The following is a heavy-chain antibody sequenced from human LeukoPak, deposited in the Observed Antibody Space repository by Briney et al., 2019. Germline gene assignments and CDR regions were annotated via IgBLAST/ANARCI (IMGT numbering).Heavy chain of an antibody. D-gene: IGHD6-13*01. CDR2: IYSGDSDT. V-gene: IGHV5-51*01. Sequence: GGSLKIPCKGSGYRFTSYWIGWVRQMPGKGLEWRGIIYSGDSDTRYSPSFQGQVTISADKSISTAYLQWSSLKASDTAMYYCARLDSSSWQPNWFDPWGQGTLVTVPS. J-gene: IGHJ5*02. CDR1: GYRFTSYW. CDR3: ARLDSSSWQPNWFDP.